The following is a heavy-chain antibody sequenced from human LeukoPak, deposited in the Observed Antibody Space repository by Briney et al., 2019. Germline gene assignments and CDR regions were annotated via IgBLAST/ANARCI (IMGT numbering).Heavy chain of an antibody. CDR3: GRYYLEGRCFDY. V-gene: IGHV1-69*06. Sequence: VASVKVSCKASGGTFSSYAISWVRQAPGQGLEWMGGIIPIFGTANYAQKFQGRVTITADKSTSTAYMELSSLRSEDTAVYYCGRYYLEGRCFDYWGQGTLVTVSS. CDR2: IIPIFGTA. D-gene: IGHD3-16*01. J-gene: IGHJ4*02. CDR1: GGTFSSYA.